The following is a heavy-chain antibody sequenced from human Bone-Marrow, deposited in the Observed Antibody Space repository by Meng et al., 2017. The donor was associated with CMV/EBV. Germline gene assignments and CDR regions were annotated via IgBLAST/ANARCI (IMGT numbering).Heavy chain of an antibody. CDR1: GGSFSGYY. CDR2: INHSGST. J-gene: IGHJ4*02. CDR3: ARDRIVGATLDY. Sequence: SETLSLTCAVYGGSFSGYYWSWIRQPPGKGLEWIGEINHSGSTYYNPSLKSRVTISVDTSKNQFSLKLSSVTAADTAVYYCARDRIVGATLDYWGQGTLVTVSS. V-gene: IGHV4-34*01. D-gene: IGHD1-26*01.